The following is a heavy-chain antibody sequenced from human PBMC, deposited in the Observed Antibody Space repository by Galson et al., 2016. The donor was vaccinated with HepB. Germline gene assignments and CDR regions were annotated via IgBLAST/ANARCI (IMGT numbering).Heavy chain of an antibody. CDR2: ISAYNGNT. J-gene: IGHJ6*02. Sequence: SVKVSCKASGYTFTSTGVSWVRQAPGQGLEWMGWISAYNGNTNYAQKFQGRVTMTTETSKSTAYMELRSLRSDDTAVYYCARDGSIFASYYAGMDVWGQGTTVTVSS. CDR3: ARDGSIFASYYAGMDV. CDR1: GYTFTSTG. D-gene: IGHD3-3*01. V-gene: IGHV1-18*01.